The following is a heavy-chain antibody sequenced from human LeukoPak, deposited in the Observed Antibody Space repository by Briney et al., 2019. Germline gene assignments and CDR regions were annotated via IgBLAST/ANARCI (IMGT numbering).Heavy chain of an antibody. J-gene: IGHJ5*02. CDR3: ARVSWNYWFDP. CDR2: INHSGST. D-gene: IGHD1-7*01. V-gene: IGHV4-34*01. CDR1: GGSFSGYY. Sequence: SETLSLTCAVYGGSFSGYYWSWIRQPPGKGLEWIGEINHSGSTKYSPSLKSRVTISVDRSKNQFSLKLSSVTAADTAVYYCARVSWNYWFDPWGQGTLVTVSS.